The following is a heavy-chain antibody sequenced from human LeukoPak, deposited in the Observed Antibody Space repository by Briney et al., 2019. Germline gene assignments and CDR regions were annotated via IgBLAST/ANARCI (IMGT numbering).Heavy chain of an antibody. V-gene: IGHV3-23*01. D-gene: IGHD3-22*01. J-gene: IGHJ4*02. CDR1: GFTFRSYA. CDR3: AKMGGSGYYLATYFDY. Sequence: PGGSLRLSCAASGFTFRSYAMSWVRQAPGKGLEWVSVISGSGRSTHYADSMKGRFTISRDTSKNTLYLQMNSLRAEDTAVYYCAKMGGSGYYLATYFDYWGQGTLVTVSS. CDR2: ISGSGRST.